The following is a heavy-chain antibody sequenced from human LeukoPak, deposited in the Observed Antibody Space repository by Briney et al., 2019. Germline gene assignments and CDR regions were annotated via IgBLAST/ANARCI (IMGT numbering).Heavy chain of an antibody. CDR1: GFTFSNFG. V-gene: IGHV3-23*01. Sequence: GGSLRLSCTASGFTFSNFGMNWVRQAPGKGLEWVSIITSGVGITYYADSVKGRFTISRDNSRNTLYLQMNSLRAEDTAVYYCAKDPSDLGGSGSNNYFDCWGQGTLVTVSS. CDR3: AKDPSDLGGSGSNNYFDC. J-gene: IGHJ4*02. D-gene: IGHD3-10*01. CDR2: ITSGVGIT.